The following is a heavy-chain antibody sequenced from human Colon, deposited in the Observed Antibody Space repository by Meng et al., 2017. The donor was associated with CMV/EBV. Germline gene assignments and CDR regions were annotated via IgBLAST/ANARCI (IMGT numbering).Heavy chain of an antibody. CDR3: TRDNCGGDCRLFDF. J-gene: IGHJ4*02. D-gene: IGHD2-21*01. CDR1: GFHFSSFS. CDR2: ISTSGSV. Sequence: GGSLRLSCVASGFHFSSFSMIWVRQSPEKGLEWLSEISTSGSVYYADSVKGRFTISRDNAQNSVFLQMSSLRAEDTGVYYCTRDNCGGDCRLFDFWGQGALVTVS. V-gene: IGHV3-48*03.